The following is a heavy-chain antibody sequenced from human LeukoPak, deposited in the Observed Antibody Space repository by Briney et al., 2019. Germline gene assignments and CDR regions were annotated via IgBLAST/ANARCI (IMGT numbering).Heavy chain of an antibody. D-gene: IGHD6-19*01. V-gene: IGHV3-15*07. J-gene: IGHJ4*02. CDR1: GFTFSNAW. CDR3: AKDSTVAVAGFFDY. Sequence: GGSLRLSCAASGFTFSNAWMNWVRQAPGKGLEWVGRIKSKTDGGTTDYAAPVKGRFTISRDDSKNTLYLQMNSLRAEDTAVYYCAKDSTVAVAGFFDYWGQGTLVTVSS. CDR2: IKSKTDGGTT.